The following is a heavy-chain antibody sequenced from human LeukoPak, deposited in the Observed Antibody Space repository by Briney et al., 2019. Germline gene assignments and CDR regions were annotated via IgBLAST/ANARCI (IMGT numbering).Heavy chain of an antibody. V-gene: IGHV1-46*01. CDR3: ARPAVAGHFDY. Sequence: ASVKVSCKASGYTFTSYYMHWVRQAPGQGLEWMGIINPSGGSTSYAQKFQGRATMTRDTSTSTVYMELSSLRSEDTAVYYCARPAVAGHFDYWGQGTLVTVSS. D-gene: IGHD6-19*01. CDR1: GYTFTSYY. CDR2: INPSGGST. J-gene: IGHJ4*02.